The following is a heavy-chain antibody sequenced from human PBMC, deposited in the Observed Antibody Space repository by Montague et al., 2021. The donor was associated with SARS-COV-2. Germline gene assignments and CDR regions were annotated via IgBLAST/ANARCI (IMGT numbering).Heavy chain of an antibody. V-gene: IGHV4-39*01. J-gene: IGHJ4*02. CDR2: IYYSGST. D-gene: IGHD2-2*01. CDR3: ARFYRVLLAASFDY. CDR1: GGSISSSSYY. Sequence: SETLSLTCTVSGGSISSSSYYWGWIRQPPGKGLEWIGSIYYSGSTYYNPSLKSRVTISVDTSKNQFSLKLSSVTAADTAVYYCARFYRVLLAASFDYWGQGTLVTVSS.